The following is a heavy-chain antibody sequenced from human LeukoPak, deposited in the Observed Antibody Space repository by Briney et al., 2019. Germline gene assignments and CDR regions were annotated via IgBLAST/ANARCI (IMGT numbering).Heavy chain of an antibody. V-gene: IGHV3-66*01. CDR1: EFSVGSNY. CDR3: AGGPSGYHNT. CDR2: IYSGGST. Sequence: PGGSLRLSCAASEFSVGSNYMTWVRQAPGKGLEWVSLIYSGGSTYYADSVKGRFTISRDNSKNTLYLQMNSLRAEGTAVYYCAGGPSGYHNTGGQGTLVTVSS. J-gene: IGHJ4*02. D-gene: IGHD5-12*01.